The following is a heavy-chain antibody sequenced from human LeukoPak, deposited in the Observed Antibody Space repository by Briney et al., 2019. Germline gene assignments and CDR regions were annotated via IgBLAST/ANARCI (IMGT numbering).Heavy chain of an antibody. V-gene: IGHV4-59*01. CDR1: GVSISSYY. CDR2: IYYSGST. D-gene: IGHD1-26*01. Sequence: SETLSLTCTVSGVSISSYYWSWIRQPPGKGLEGIGYIYYSGSTNYNPPLKSRVNISVDTSKNQFSLKLSSVTAADTAVYYCARVVVGATGGDAFDIWGQGTMVTVSS. J-gene: IGHJ3*02. CDR3: ARVVVGATGGDAFDI.